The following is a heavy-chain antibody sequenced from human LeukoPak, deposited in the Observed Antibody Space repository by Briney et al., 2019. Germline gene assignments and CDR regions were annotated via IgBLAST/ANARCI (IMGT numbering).Heavy chain of an antibody. Sequence: SVKVSCKAPGGTFGSYAISWVRQAPGQGLDWMAGIIPIFGTANYAQKFQGRVTITADESTSTAYMELSSLRSEDTAVYYCARGSLGGWHEGSLYAFDIWGQGTMVTVSS. J-gene: IGHJ3*02. CDR2: IIPIFGTA. CDR3: ARGSLGGWHEGSLYAFDI. V-gene: IGHV1-69*13. CDR1: GGTFGSYA. D-gene: IGHD3-16*01.